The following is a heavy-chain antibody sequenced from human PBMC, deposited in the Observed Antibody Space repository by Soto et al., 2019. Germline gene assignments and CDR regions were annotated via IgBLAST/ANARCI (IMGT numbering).Heavy chain of an antibody. Sequence: EVQLVESGGGLVQPGGSLRLSCAVSGFTFSDHYMDWVRQAPGKGLEWVGRSRNRANSYTTEYAASVKGRFTISRDDSKNSLYLQMNSLKTEDTAVYCCIRLTVNHYFDYWGQGTLVTVSS. D-gene: IGHD4-17*01. CDR2: SRNRANSYTT. V-gene: IGHV3-72*01. J-gene: IGHJ4*02. CDR1: GFTFSDHY. CDR3: IRLTVNHYFDY.